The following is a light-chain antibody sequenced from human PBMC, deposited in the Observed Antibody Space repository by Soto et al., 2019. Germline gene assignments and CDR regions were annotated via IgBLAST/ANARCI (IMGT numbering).Light chain of an antibody. CDR1: SSDVGSYNR. CDR2: DVR. CDR3: CSYTNVSASWV. V-gene: IGLV2-18*02. Sequence: QSALSQPPSVSGSPGQSVTISCTITSSDVGSYNRVSWYQQSPGAAPKLMIYDVRFRPSGVPDRFSGSRSGNTASLTISGLQAADEANYYCCSYTNVSASWVFGGGTKVTVL. J-gene: IGLJ3*02.